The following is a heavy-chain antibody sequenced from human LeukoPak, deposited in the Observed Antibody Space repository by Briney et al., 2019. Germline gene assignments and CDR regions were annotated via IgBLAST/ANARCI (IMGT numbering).Heavy chain of an antibody. V-gene: IGHV4-59*01. Sequence: SETLSLTCTVSGGSISSYYWSWIRQPPGKGLEWIGYMYYRGNTNYDPSLKSRVTISIDTPNNQFSLKLSSVTAADTAVYYCTRSSRLGGWFDPWGQGTLVTVSS. CDR2: MYYRGNT. J-gene: IGHJ5*02. D-gene: IGHD6-13*01. CDR3: TRSSRLGGWFDP. CDR1: GGSISSYY.